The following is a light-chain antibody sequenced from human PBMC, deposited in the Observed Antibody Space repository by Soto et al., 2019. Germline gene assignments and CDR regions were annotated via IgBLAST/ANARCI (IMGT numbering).Light chain of an antibody. Sequence: DIQMTQSPSCLSASVGDKVTITCRSSQSIRSYLNWVQQKPGKAPKLLIYDASSLQTGVPSRFSGSGSGTDFSLTISSLQPEDFATYYCQQSYSTPPWTFGQGTKVDI. V-gene: IGKV1-39*01. CDR3: QQSYSTPPWT. J-gene: IGKJ1*01. CDR2: DAS. CDR1: QSIRSY.